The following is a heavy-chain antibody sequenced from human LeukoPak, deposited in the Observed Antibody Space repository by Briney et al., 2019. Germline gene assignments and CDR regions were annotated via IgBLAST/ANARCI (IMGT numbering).Heavy chain of an antibody. J-gene: IGHJ4*02. D-gene: IGHD6-13*01. Sequence: GGSLRLSCAASGFTFSSYSMNWVRQAPGKGLDWVSSFRSSTSYINYADSVKGRFTISRDNAKNSLYLQMNSLRAEDTPVYYCARVKSSSSWSFDYWGQGTLVTVSS. CDR3: ARVKSSSSWSFDY. CDR2: FRSSTSYI. V-gene: IGHV3-21*01. CDR1: GFTFSSYS.